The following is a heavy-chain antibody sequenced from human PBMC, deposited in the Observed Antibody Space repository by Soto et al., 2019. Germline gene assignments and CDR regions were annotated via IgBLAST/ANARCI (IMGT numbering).Heavy chain of an antibody. CDR1: GFTFSSYA. V-gene: IGHV3-23*01. D-gene: IGHD3-22*01. J-gene: IGHJ4*02. CDR3: AKKPYDSSLPLGYFDY. Sequence: GGSLRLSCAASGFTFSSYAMHWVRQAPGKGLEWVSAISGSGGSTYYADSVKGRFTISRDNSKNTLYLQMNSLRAEDTAVYYCAKKPYDSSLPLGYFDYWGQGTLVTVSS. CDR2: ISGSGGST.